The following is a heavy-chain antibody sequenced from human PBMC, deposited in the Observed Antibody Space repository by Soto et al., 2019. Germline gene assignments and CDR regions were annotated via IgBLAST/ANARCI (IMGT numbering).Heavy chain of an antibody. D-gene: IGHD6-19*01. CDR2: ISTYNGHT. V-gene: IGHV1-18*01. Sequence: ASVKVSCKASGYTFTSYGISWVRQAPGQGLEWMGWISTYNGHTNYAQKLQGRVTMTTDTSTSTAYMELRSLRSDDTAVYYCAREGAVARTNAFDIWGQGTMVTVSS. CDR3: AREGAVARTNAFDI. CDR1: GYTFTSYG. J-gene: IGHJ3*02.